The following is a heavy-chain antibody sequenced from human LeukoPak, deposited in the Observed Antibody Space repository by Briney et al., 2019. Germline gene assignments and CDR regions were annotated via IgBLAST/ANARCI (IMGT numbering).Heavy chain of an antibody. Sequence: GASVKVSCKASGGTFSSYAISWVRQAPGQGLEWMGRIIPIFGTANYAQKFQGRVTITTDDSTSTAYMELSSLRSEDTAVYYCARGPLLPLDYWGQGTLVTVSS. CDR1: GGTFSSYA. CDR3: ARGPLLPLDY. V-gene: IGHV1-69*05. CDR2: IIPIFGTA. J-gene: IGHJ4*02. D-gene: IGHD1-26*01.